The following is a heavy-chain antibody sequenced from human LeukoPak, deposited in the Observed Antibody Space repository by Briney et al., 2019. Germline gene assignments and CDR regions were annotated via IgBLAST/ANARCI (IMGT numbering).Heavy chain of an antibody. J-gene: IGHJ1*01. Sequence: GGSLRLSCAASGFTFSIYWMRWVRQAPGKGLVWVSRIKSDGSTNYADSVKGRFTISRDNAKNTVSLQMNSLRAEDTGVYYCARAPSEIGGYYPEYFRHWGQGTLVTVSS. D-gene: IGHD3-22*01. CDR2: IKSDGST. V-gene: IGHV3-74*01. CDR3: ARAPSEIGGYYPEYFRH. CDR1: GFTFSIYW.